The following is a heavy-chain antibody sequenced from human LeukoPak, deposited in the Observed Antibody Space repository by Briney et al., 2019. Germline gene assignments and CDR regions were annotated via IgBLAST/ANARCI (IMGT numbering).Heavy chain of an antibody. CDR1: GFTFSSYA. D-gene: IGHD3-9*01. Sequence: GGSLTLSCAASGFTFSSYAMHWVRQAPGKGLEWVAVISYDGSNKYYADSVKGRFTISRDNSRNTLHLQMNSLRAEDTAVYSCAKASLRYFDWFSDYWGQGTLVTVSS. CDR3: AKASLRYFDWFSDY. V-gene: IGHV3-30*18. CDR2: ISYDGSNK. J-gene: IGHJ4*02.